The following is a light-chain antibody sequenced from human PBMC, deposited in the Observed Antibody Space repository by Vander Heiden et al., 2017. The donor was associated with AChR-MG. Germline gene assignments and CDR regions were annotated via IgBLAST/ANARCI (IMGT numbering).Light chain of an antibody. CDR1: QSVSSY. Sequence: EIVLTQSPATLSLSPGDRAPLSCRASQSVSSYLAWYQQKPGQAPRLLIYDASNRATGIPARFSGSGSGTDFTLTISSLEPEDFAVYDCQQRSNWPPGFTFGPGTKVDIK. J-gene: IGKJ3*01. CDR2: DAS. CDR3: QQRSNWPPGFT. V-gene: IGKV3-11*01.